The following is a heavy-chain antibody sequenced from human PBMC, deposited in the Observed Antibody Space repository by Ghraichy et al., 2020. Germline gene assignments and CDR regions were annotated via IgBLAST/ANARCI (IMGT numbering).Heavy chain of an antibody. CDR1: GGSISTTDYY. CDR2: IYYSGTA. D-gene: IGHD6-19*01. J-gene: IGHJ2*01. CDR3: ARRWYNSGHRYFDL. Sequence: SETLSLTCTVSGGSISTTDYYWGWIRQPPGKGLEWIGSIYYSGTAYYKPSLKSRVTVSVDTSKNQFSLKLSSVTAADTAVYYCARRWYNSGHRYFDLWGRGTLVTVSS. V-gene: IGHV4-39*01.